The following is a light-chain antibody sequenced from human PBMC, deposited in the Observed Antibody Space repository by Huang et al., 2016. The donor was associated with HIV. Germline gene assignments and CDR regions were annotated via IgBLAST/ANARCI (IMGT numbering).Light chain of an antibody. CDR2: CAS. Sequence: DIQPTLSPSSLSASLGDRVNIICRESQTISSYLSWYKQKPGKAPQLMIFCASSLHSGVPSRCSGSGSVTDFSLTVSNMEPEDFATYYWQQSYSSPPTFGQGTKVEIK. CDR3: QQSYSSPPT. V-gene: IGKV1-39*01. J-gene: IGKJ1*01. CDR1: QTISSY.